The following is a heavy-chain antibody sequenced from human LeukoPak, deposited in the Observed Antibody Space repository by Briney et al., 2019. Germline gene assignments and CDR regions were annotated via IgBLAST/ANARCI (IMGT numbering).Heavy chain of an antibody. J-gene: IGHJ4*02. V-gene: IGHV3-21*01. CDR3: ARGSLDGYDL. CDR2: ISSSSSYI. Sequence: GGSLRLSCAASGFTCSSYSMNWVRQAPGKGLEWVSSISSSSSYIYYADSVKGRFTISRDNAKNSLYLQMNSPRAEDTAVYYCARGSLDGYDLWGQGTLVTVSS. CDR1: GFTCSSYS. D-gene: IGHD5-12*01.